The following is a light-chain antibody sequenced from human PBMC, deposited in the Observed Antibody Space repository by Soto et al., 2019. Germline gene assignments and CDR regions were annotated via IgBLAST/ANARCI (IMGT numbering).Light chain of an antibody. J-gene: IGKJ1*01. V-gene: IGKV1-5*01. Sequence: DIQMTQSPSTLSASVGDRVTITCRASQSISSWLAWYQQKPGKAPKLLIYDASSLESGLPSRFSGSGSGTEFTLTISSLQPDDFATYYCQQYNSLWTFGQGTKVEIK. CDR1: QSISSW. CDR2: DAS. CDR3: QQYNSLWT.